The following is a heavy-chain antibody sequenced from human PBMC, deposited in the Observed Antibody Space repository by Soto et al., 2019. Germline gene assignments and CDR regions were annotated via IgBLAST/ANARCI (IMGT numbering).Heavy chain of an antibody. CDR3: TRDTTVLRFLEWQSTFYYYYMDV. CDR1: GFTFGDYA. Sequence: GGSLRLSCTASGFTFGDYAMSWFRQAPGKGLEWVGFIRSKAYGGTTEYAASVKGRFTISRDDSKSIAYLQMNSLKTEDTAVYYCTRDTTVLRFLEWQSTFYYYYMDVWGKGTTVTVSS. J-gene: IGHJ6*03. V-gene: IGHV3-49*03. D-gene: IGHD3-3*01. CDR2: IRSKAYGGTT.